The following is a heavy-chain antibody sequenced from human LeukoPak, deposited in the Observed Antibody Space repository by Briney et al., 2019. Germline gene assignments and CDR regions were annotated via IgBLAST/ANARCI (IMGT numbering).Heavy chain of an antibody. Sequence: PGGSLRLSCAASGFTFSSYSMNWVRQAPGKGLEWVSSISSSSSYIYYADSVKGRFTISRDNAKSSLYLQMNSLRAEDTAVYYCARDRRWYFDLWGRGTLVTVSS. CDR2: ISSSSSYI. V-gene: IGHV3-21*01. J-gene: IGHJ2*01. CDR1: GFTFSSYS. CDR3: ARDRRWYFDL.